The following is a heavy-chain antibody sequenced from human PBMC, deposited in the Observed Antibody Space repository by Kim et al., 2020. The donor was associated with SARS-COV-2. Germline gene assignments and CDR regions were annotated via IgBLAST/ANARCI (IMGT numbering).Heavy chain of an antibody. CDR1: GFNFANYA. Sequence: GGSLRLSCATSGFNFANYAMNWVRQPPGKGLEWVAGISGSGGSTQYADSVKGRFIISRDTSKNTVYLQMSSLRGEDTAVYYCAKDFEWRRIYYYESTRYSHFASWVQGALVIVSS. CDR3: AKDFEWRRIYYYESTRYSHFAS. V-gene: IGHV3-23*01. CDR2: ISGSGGST. J-gene: IGHJ4*01. D-gene: IGHD3-22*01.